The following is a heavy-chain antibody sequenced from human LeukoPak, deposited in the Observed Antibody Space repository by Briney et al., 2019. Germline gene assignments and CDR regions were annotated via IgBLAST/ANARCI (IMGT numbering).Heavy chain of an antibody. Sequence: GGSLRLSCAASGFTFSSYGMHWVRQAPGKGLEWVAVISYDGSNKYYADSVKGRFTISRDNSKNTLYLQMNSLRAEDTAVYYCAEDPRLGELSFDAFDIWGQGTMVTVSS. D-gene: IGHD3-16*02. CDR2: ISYDGSNK. CDR3: AEDPRLGELSFDAFDI. J-gene: IGHJ3*02. CDR1: GFTFSSYG. V-gene: IGHV3-30*18.